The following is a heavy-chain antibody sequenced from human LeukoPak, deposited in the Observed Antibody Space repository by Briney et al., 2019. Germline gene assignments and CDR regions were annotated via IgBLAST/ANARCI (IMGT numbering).Heavy chain of an antibody. J-gene: IGHJ4*02. CDR3: ATITGSPDY. Sequence: GRSLRLSCAASGFTFSSYAMHWVRQAPGKGLEWVAVISYDGSNKYYADSVKGRFTISRDNSRNTVYLQMGSLRAEDTSLYYCATITGSPDYWGQGSLVTVSS. V-gene: IGHV3-30-3*01. CDR1: GFTFSSYA. D-gene: IGHD1-20*01. CDR2: ISYDGSNK.